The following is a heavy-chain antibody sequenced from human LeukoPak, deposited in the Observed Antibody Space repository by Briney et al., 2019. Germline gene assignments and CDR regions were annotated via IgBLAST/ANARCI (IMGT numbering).Heavy chain of an antibody. D-gene: IGHD1-7*01. CDR1: GGTFSSYA. Sequence: ASVKVSCKASGGTFSSYAISWVRQAPGQGVEWMGGIIPIFGAASYAQKFQGRVTITTDESTSTAYMELSSLRSEETAVYYCARPSKTGTTSFPSSWYYYYMDVWGKGTTVTVSS. CDR3: ARPSKTGTTSFPSSWYYYYMDV. J-gene: IGHJ6*03. CDR2: IIPIFGAA. V-gene: IGHV1-69*05.